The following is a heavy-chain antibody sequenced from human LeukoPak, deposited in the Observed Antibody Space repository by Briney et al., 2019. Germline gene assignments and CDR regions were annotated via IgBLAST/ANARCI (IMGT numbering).Heavy chain of an antibody. D-gene: IGHD7-27*01. CDR2: ISYDGSSK. CDR1: GFTFSSCV. J-gene: IGHJ4*02. CDR3: ARGLGPDFVY. V-gene: IGHV3-30*03. Sequence: QAGGSLRLSGAASGFTFSSCVMHWVRQAPGKGLDWVAFISYDGSSKYYADSVKGRFTISRDNSKNTLYLQMNSLRAEDTAVYYCARGLGPDFVYWGQGTLVTVSS.